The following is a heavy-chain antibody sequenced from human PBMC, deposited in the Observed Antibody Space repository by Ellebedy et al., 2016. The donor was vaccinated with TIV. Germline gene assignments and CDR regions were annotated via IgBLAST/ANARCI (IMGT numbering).Heavy chain of an antibody. J-gene: IGHJ3*02. Sequence: PGGSLRLSCTASGFTVNSNYLSQVRKAPGKGLEWVSVIYIGGTTYYADSVKGIFTISRDDSKNTLYLQINSLRAEDTAVYYCARETFNDVDLIVWGVFDIWGQGTMVTVSS. D-gene: IGHD2/OR15-2a*01. CDR3: ARETFNDVDLIVWGVFDI. CDR2: IYIGGTT. V-gene: IGHV3-66*01. CDR1: GFTVNSNY.